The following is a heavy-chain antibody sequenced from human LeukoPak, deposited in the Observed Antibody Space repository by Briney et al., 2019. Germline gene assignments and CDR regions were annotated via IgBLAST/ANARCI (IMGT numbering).Heavy chain of an antibody. V-gene: IGHV3-7*01. Sequence: GGSLRLSCVASGFTFSSYWMHWVRQAPGKGLEWVANIKQDGSEKYYVDSVKGRFTISRDNPKNSLYLQMNSLRAEDTAVYYCATTLTQWLLSNWGQGTLVTVSS. CDR3: ATTLTQWLLSN. CDR1: GFTFSSYW. J-gene: IGHJ4*02. D-gene: IGHD6-19*01. CDR2: IKQDGSEK.